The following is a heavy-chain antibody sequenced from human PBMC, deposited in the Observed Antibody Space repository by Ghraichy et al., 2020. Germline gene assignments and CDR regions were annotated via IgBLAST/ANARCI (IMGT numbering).Heavy chain of an antibody. CDR3: AREGVDFWSGYYTGWIGSRPYYYYGMDV. J-gene: IGHJ6*02. D-gene: IGHD3-3*01. V-gene: IGHV3-21*01. CDR1: GFTFSSYS. Sequence: GGSLRLSCAASGFTFSSYSMNWVRQAPGKGLEWVSSISSSSSYIYYADSVKGRFTISRDNAKNSLYLQMNSLRAEDTAVYYCAREGVDFWSGYYTGWIGSRPYYYYGMDVWGQGTTVTVSS. CDR2: ISSSSSYI.